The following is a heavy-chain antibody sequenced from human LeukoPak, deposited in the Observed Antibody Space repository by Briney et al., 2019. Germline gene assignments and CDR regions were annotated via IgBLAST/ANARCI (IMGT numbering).Heavy chain of an antibody. CDR3: SRRXXXXGYXXXX. Sequence: GESLKISRKGSGYSFTSYWIGWVRQMPGKGLEWIGIIYPDDSDTRYSPSLQGQVTISADQSISTAYLQYTSPQAPGPALYYTSRRXXXXGYXXXXWXQGTLVTVSS. D-gene: IGHD3-16*02. CDR1: GYSFTSYW. V-gene: IGHV5-51*01. J-gene: IGHJ4*02. CDR2: IYPDDSDT.